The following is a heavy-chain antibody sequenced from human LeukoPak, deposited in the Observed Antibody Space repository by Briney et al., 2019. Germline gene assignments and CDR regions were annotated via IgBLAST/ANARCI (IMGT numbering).Heavy chain of an antibody. V-gene: IGHV3-23*01. D-gene: IGHD5-12*01. CDR1: GFTFSSYA. CDR2: ISGSGGST. J-gene: IGHJ4*02. Sequence: PGGSLRLSCAASGFTFSSYAMSWVRQAPGKGLEWVSAISGSGGSTYYADSVKGRFIISRDNSKNTLYLQMNSLRAEDTAVYYCAKDKWLQLGRIFDYWGQGTLVTVSS. CDR3: AKDKWLQLGRIFDY.